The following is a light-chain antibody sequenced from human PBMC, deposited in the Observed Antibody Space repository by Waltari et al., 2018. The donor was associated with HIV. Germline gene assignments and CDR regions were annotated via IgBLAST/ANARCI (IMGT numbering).Light chain of an antibody. CDR1: QTVNNK. CDR3: QQSFSYPLT. Sequence: DIQMTQSPSSLSASVGDSVTITCRASQTVNNKLNWYQQKPGEAPKVGIYDASTLQSGVPSRCRGGGSWTDFTLTITSLQLDDFATYFCQQSFSYPLTFGPGTKVDI. J-gene: IGKJ3*01. CDR2: DAS. V-gene: IGKV1-39*01.